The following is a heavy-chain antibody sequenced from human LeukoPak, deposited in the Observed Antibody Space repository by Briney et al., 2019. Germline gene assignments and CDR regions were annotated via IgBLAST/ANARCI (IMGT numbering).Heavy chain of an antibody. CDR1: GYTFTSYD. D-gene: IGHD3-3*01. CDR3: ARSPITIFGVVIRVNWFDP. V-gene: IGHV1-8*01. J-gene: IGHJ5*02. Sequence: ASVKVSCKASGYTFTSYDINWVRQAPGQGLEWMGWMNPNSGNTGYAQKFQGRVTMTRNTSISTAYMELSSLRSEDTAVYYCARSPITIFGVVIRVNWFDPWGQGTLVTVSS. CDR2: MNPNSGNT.